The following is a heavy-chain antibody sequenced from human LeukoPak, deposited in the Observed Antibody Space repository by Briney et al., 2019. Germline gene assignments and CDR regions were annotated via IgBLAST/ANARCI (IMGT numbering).Heavy chain of an antibody. V-gene: IGHV1-69*13. CDR2: IIPIFGTA. D-gene: IGHD6-13*01. Sequence: ASVTVSCTASGGTFSSYAISWVRQAPGQGLEWVGGIIPIFGTANYAQKFQGRVTITADESTSTAYMELSSLRSEDTAVYYCARAPGPRAAADYWGQGTLVTVSS. J-gene: IGHJ4*02. CDR3: ARAPGPRAAADY. CDR1: GGTFSSYA.